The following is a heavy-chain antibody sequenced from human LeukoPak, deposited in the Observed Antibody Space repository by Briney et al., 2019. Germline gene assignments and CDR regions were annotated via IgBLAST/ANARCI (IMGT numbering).Heavy chain of an antibody. D-gene: IGHD3-22*01. CDR3: AKDIGPLTYDYDTSAYSGAFEY. Sequence: PGRSLRLSCAASGFPFDNYAMHWVRQAPGKGLEGVSSISWNSGSIGYVDSVKGRFTISRDNAKNSLYLQMNSLRAEDTALYYCAKDIGPLTYDYDTSAYSGAFEYWGQGTLVTVSS. V-gene: IGHV3-9*01. CDR2: ISWNSGSI. J-gene: IGHJ4*02. CDR1: GFPFDNYA.